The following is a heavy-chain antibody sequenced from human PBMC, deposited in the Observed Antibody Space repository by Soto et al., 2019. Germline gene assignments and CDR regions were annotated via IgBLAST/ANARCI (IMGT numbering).Heavy chain of an antibody. CDR2: IIPLLGIT. Sequence: QAQLMQSGAEVKKPGSSVKVSCKASGGTFNGYAINWVRQAPGQGLEWMGGIIPLLGITNYAQKFQGRITIVADESTGTTSMDLRGLGSDDTALYYCARDPRSITGTTSSEDFQHWGQGTLVSVSS. CDR1: GGTFNGYA. J-gene: IGHJ1*01. D-gene: IGHD1-20*01. CDR3: ARDPRSITGTTSSEDFQH. V-gene: IGHV1-69*01.